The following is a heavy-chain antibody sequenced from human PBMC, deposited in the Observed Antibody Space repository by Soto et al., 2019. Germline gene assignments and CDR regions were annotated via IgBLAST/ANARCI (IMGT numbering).Heavy chain of an antibody. J-gene: IGHJ6*02. CDR3: ARGYSNYGYYGMDV. V-gene: IGHV1-8*01. CDR1: GYTFTNHD. CDR2: MNPNSGNV. D-gene: IGHD4-4*01. Sequence: QVQLVQSGAEVKKPGASVKVSCKASGYTFTNHDINWVRQATGQGLEWMGWMNPNSGNVGYAQKFQGRVTMTRNTSISTAYMELSSLRSEDTAVYYCARGYSNYGYYGMDVWGQWTTVTVSS.